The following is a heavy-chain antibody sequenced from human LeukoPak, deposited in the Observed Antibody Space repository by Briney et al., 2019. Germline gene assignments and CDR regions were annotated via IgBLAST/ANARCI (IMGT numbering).Heavy chain of an antibody. CDR3: ANGREYSYGLDY. CDR1: GFTFSSYG. Sequence: GGSLRLSCAASGFTFSSYGMHWVRQAPGKGLEWVAVISYDGSNKYYADSVKGRFTISRDNSKNTLYLQMNSLRAEDTAVYYCANGREYSYGLDYWGQGTLVTVSS. V-gene: IGHV3-30*18. CDR2: ISYDGSNK. D-gene: IGHD5-18*01. J-gene: IGHJ4*02.